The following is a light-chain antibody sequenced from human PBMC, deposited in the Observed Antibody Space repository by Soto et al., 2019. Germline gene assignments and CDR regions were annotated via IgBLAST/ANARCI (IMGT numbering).Light chain of an antibody. J-gene: IGKJ5*01. CDR1: QSISTY. Sequence: EILMTHTTSTLSGSAEESVSLSCRASQSISTYLAWYQQKPGQAPRLLIFAASIMDTGIPARFSCSGSGTEFTLTISILQPDDSATYYCQEYNSEPITFGRGTRLEIK. V-gene: IGKV3D-15*03. CDR3: QEYNSEPIT. CDR2: AAS.